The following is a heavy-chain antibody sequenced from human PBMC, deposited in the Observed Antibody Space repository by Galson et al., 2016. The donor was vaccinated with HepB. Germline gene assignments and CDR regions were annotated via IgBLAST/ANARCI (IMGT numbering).Heavy chain of an antibody. CDR1: GFTFNTYA. J-gene: IGHJ6*02. V-gene: IGHV3-64*02. CDR2: ISNGGTT. Sequence: SLRLSCAASGFTFNTYAMHWVRQPPAPGKGLEYVSAISNGGTTYYAESVKGRFTISRDNSKNVLYLQMGSLRPEDMAVYYCARSNLLVPAAILRYGLDVWGQGTTVTVSS. D-gene: IGHD2-2*01. CDR3: ARSNLLVPAAILRYGLDV.